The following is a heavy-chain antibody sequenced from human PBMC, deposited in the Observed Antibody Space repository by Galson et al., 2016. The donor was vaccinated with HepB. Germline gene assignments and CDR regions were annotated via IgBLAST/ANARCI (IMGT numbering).Heavy chain of an antibody. CDR1: GFIFSDCV. J-gene: IGHJ4*02. V-gene: IGHV3-64*04. D-gene: IGHD3-10*01. CDR2: ISGDGHTT. CDR3: AGAGSNFDS. Sequence: SLRLSCAASGFIFSDCVMHWVRQAPGKGLEYLLAISGDGHTTYYADSVRGRFITSRDNSRNSMHLQMNSLRAEDTAVYFCAGAGSNFDSWGQGTLATVSS.